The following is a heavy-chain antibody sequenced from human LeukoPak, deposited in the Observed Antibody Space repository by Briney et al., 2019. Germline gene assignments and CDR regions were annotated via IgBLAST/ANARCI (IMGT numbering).Heavy chain of an antibody. CDR2: IIPIFGTA. CDR1: GGTFSSYA. V-gene: IGHV1-69*05. CDR3: ARDGGGGPNWFDP. J-gene: IGHJ5*02. D-gene: IGHD4-23*01. Sequence: ASVKVSCKASGGTFSSYAISWVRQAPGQGLEWMGGIIPIFGTANYAQKSQGRVTITTDESTSTAYMELSSLRSEDTAVYYCARDGGGGPNWFDPWGQGTLVTVSS.